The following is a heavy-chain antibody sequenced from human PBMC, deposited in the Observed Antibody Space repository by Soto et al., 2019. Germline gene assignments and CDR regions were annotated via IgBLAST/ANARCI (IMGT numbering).Heavy chain of an antibody. Sequence: GGSLRLSCAASGFTFSSYSMNWVRQAPGKGLEWVSYISSSSSTIYYADSVKGRFTISRDNAKNSLYLQMNSLRAEDTAVYYCARDLGSSWYPEYFQHWGQGTLVTVPQ. D-gene: IGHD6-13*01. V-gene: IGHV3-48*01. CDR2: ISSSSSTI. J-gene: IGHJ1*01. CDR3: ARDLGSSWYPEYFQH. CDR1: GFTFSSYS.